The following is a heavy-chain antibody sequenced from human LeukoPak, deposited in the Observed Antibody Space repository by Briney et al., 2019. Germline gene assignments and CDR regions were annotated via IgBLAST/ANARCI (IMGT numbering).Heavy chain of an antibody. V-gene: IGHV1-18*01. CDR1: GYTFTSYG. J-gene: IGHJ4*02. CDR2: ISAYNGNT. CDR3: ARDGRGGRYYYDSSGYYYDY. Sequence: GASVKVSCKASGYTFTSYGISWVRQASGQGLECMGWISAYNGNTNYAQKPQGRVTMTTDTSTSTAYMELRSLRSDDTAVYYCARDGRGGRYYYDSSGYYYDYWGQGTLVTVSS. D-gene: IGHD3-22*01.